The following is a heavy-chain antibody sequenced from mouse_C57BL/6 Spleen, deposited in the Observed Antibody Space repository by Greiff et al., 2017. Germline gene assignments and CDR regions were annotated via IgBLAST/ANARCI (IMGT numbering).Heavy chain of an antibody. CDR1: GYTFTSYW. J-gene: IGHJ3*01. CDR2: IYPGNSDT. Sequence: EVQLQQSGTVLARPGASVKMSCKTSGYTFTSYWMHWVKQRPGPGLEWIGAIYPGNSDTSYNQKFTGKAKLTAVTSASTDYMELSSLTNEDSAVYYWTVDYYGSSYKTGFAYWGQGTLVTVSA. CDR3: TVDYYGSSYKTGFAY. D-gene: IGHD1-1*01. V-gene: IGHV1-5*01.